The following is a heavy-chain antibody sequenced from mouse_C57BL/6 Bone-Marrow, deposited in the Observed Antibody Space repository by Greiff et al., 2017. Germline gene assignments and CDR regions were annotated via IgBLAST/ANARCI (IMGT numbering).Heavy chain of an antibody. J-gene: IGHJ3*01. CDR2: IDPETGGT. D-gene: IGHD1-1*01. CDR1: GYTFTDYE. CDR3: TLYGSSPAWFAY. V-gene: IGHV1-15*01. Sequence: VKLQQSGAELVRPGASVTLSCKASGYTFTDYEMHWVKQTPVHGLEWIGAIDPETGGTAYNQKFKGKAILTADKSSSTAYMELRSLTSEDSAVYYCTLYGSSPAWFAYWGQGTLVTVSA.